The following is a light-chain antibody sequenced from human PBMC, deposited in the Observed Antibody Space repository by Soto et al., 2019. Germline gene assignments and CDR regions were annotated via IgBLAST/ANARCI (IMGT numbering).Light chain of an antibody. J-gene: IGKJ4*01. CDR1: QAITNN. CDR3: QQVKIYPRP. CDR2: EES. V-gene: IGKV1-9*01. Sequence: DIHLTQSPSSLSASVGDRVTITCRASQAITNNLAWYQQKPGNPPKLLIYEESTLHSGVPSRFSGRKVGTQFILTIDSLQPEGFATYYWQQVKIYPRPVGGGPKVEIK.